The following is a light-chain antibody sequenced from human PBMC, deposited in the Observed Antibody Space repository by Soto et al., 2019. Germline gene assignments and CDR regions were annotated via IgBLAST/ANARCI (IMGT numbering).Light chain of an antibody. CDR1: QCINNW. V-gene: IGKV1-12*01. CDR2: AVS. CDR3: MQSSVFPLT. Sequence: DIQMTQSPSSVSASVGDRVTITYRASQCINNWLAWYQQKPVKASELLIDAVSYLQSGVPSRFSGSGSGTDFTLTISSLQPEAFATYFCMQSSVFPLTFGGGAKVDI. J-gene: IGKJ4*01.